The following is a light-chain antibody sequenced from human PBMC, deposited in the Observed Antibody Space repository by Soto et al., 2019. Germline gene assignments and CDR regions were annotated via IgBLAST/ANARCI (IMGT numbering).Light chain of an antibody. CDR1: QSITSY. CDR3: QQSYSTPRT. Sequence: DIQMTQSPSSLSASVGDRVTITCRASQSITSYLNWYQQKPGKAPKILIYAASSLQSGVTSRFSGSGSGSDFTLTISSLQPEDFATYYCQQSYSTPRTFGQGTKVESK. J-gene: IGKJ1*01. V-gene: IGKV1-39*01. CDR2: AAS.